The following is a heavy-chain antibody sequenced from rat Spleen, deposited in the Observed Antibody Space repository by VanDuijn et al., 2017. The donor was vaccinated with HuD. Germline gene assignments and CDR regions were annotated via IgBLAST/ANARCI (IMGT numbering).Heavy chain of an antibody. CDR3: VRSEGIIRGQFAY. V-gene: IGHV2S12*01. CDR1: GFSLTTNG. J-gene: IGHJ3*01. CDR2: VSSGGGT. Sequence: QVQLKESGPGLVQPSQTLSLTCTVSGFSLTTNGVSWVRQPPGKGLEWIAAVSSGGGTDYNSTLKSRLSISRDTSKSQVLLKMNSLQTEDTAMYFCVRSEGIIRGQFAYWGQGTLVTVSS. D-gene: IGHD4-3*01.